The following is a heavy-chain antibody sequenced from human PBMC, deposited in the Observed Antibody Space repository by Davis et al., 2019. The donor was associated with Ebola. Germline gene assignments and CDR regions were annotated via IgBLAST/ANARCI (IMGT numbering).Heavy chain of an antibody. CDR3: ARAGVDISGYPLFDY. CDR1: GYTFTNYY. CDR2: VNPSGGTT. D-gene: IGHD3-22*01. V-gene: IGHV1-46*01. Sequence: ASVKVSCKASGYTFTNYYMHWVRQAPGQGLEWMGIVNPSGGTTSYAQKLQGRVTMTSDTSTSTVYMELSSLRSEDTAVYYCARAGVDISGYPLFDYWGQGTLVTVS. J-gene: IGHJ4*02.